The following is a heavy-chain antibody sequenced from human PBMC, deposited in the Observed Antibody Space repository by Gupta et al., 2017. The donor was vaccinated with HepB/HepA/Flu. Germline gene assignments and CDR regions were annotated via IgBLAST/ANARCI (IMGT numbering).Heavy chain of an antibody. D-gene: IGHD6-25*01. Sequence: EVQLVQSGAEVKKPGESLKISCKGSGYSFTSYWIGWVRQMPGKGLEWMGIIYPGDADTRYSPSFQGQVTISADKSISTAYLQWSSLKASDTAMYYCARLNGPSRGYWSHLDYWGQGTLVTVSS. V-gene: IGHV5-51*01. CDR2: IYPGDADT. J-gene: IGHJ4*02. CDR1: GYSFTSYW. CDR3: ARLNGPSRGYWSHLDY.